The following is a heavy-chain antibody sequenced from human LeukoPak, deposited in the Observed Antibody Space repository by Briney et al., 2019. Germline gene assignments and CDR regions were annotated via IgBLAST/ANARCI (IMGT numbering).Heavy chain of an antibody. CDR2: IHPSGST. J-gene: IGHJ4*02. V-gene: IGHV4-4*07. Sequence: WIGRIHPSGSTNYNPSLKSRVTLSVDTSKIQFSLKLSSVTAADTAVYYCARGPPPDFDYWGQGTLVTVSS. CDR3: ARGPPPDFDY.